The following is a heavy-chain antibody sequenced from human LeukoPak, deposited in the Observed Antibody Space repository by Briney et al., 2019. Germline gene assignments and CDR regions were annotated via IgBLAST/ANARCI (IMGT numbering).Heavy chain of an antibody. D-gene: IGHD6-19*01. Sequence: ASVKVSCKTSGYTFTGYYMNWVRQAPRQGLEWMGWIDPNTGDTNYAQKFQGRVTMTRDTSTNTVYMELSSLRSDDTAVYYCARIAALAGIGWGDFDYWGQGTLVTVSS. CDR1: GYTFTGYY. CDR3: ARIAALAGIGWGDFDY. V-gene: IGHV1-2*02. CDR2: IDPNTGDT. J-gene: IGHJ4*02.